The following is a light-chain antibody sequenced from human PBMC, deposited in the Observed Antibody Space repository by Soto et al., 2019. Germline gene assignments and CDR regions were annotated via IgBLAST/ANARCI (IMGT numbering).Light chain of an antibody. CDR1: QSILYSPNNNNY. J-gene: IGKJ2*01. CDR2: WAS. V-gene: IGKV4-1*01. CDR3: QQYKSTPYT. Sequence: DIVMTQSPDFLAVSLGERATINCKSSQSILYSPNNNNYLVWYQQKPGQPPKLLIYWASIRQSGVPDRFSGSGSGTDFTLTISSLQAEDAAVYYCQQYKSTPYTFGQGTKLEIK.